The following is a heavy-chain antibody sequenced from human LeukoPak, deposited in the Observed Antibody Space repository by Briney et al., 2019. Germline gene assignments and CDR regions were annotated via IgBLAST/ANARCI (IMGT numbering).Heavy chain of an antibody. CDR3: ARESYSFESRGHWTNAFDI. V-gene: IGHV1-8*03. CDR1: GYTFTGYY. CDR2: MNPNSGHT. J-gene: IGHJ3*02. Sequence: ASVKVSSKASGYTFTGYYMHWVRQAPGQGLEWMGWMNPNSGHTGYAQKFEGRVTITRNTSISTAYMELSSLRSEDTAVYYCARESYSFESRGHWTNAFDIWGQGTMVTVSS. D-gene: IGHD3-22*01.